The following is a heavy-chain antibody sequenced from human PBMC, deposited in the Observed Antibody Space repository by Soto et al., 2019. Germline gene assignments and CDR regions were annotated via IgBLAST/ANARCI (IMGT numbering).Heavy chain of an antibody. CDR3: ARAEEPPSIAVAGRVFDY. D-gene: IGHD6-19*01. Sequence: SETLSLTCGVSGSLPVGSLSTYFWTWIRQTPGKALEWIGEVNHSGSPNYSPSLKSRVTMSFDTSKNQFSLKLSSVTAADTAVYYCARAEEPPSIAVAGRVFDYWGQGTMVTVYS. CDR1: GSLPVGSLSTYF. V-gene: IGHV4-34*01. J-gene: IGHJ4*02. CDR2: VNHSGSP.